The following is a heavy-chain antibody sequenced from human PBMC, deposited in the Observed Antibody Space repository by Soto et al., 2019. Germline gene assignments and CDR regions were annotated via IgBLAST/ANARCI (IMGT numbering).Heavy chain of an antibody. Sequence: PVGSLRLSCTASGFTFSDYYMSWIRQAPGKGLEWLAYISGSGSTTYYTDSVKGRFAISRDNARTSLYLQINSLRVKDSAVYYCARSSLTYFEFWGQGTLVTVSS. J-gene: IGHJ4*02. V-gene: IGHV3-11*01. CDR3: ARSSLTYFEF. CDR1: GFTFSDYY. CDR2: ISGSGSTT.